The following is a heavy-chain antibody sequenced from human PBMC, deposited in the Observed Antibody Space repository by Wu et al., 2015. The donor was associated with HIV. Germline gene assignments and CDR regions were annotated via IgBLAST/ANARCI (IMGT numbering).Heavy chain of an antibody. J-gene: IGHJ4*02. V-gene: IGHV1-69*12. CDR1: GVTFSRYA. CDR2: IIPMFDVL. D-gene: IGHD3-22*01. Sequence: VQLVQSGAEVKKPGSSVKVSCKASGVTFSRYAVNWVRQAPGQGFEWMGGIIPMFDVLNYAQNFKGRLTITADEPTATVYMELSSLTSDDTARYYCARERVDYDSGGYRAHRGYYFDYWGQGTLVIVSS. CDR3: ARERVDYDSGGYRAHRGYYFDY.